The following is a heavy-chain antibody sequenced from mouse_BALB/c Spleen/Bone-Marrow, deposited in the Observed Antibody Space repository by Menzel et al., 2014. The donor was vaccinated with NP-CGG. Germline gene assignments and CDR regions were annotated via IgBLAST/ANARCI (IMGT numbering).Heavy chain of an antibody. Sequence: ESGGGLVQPGGSLKLSCAASGFDFSRYWMSWVRQVPGKGLEWIGEINPDSSTINYTPSLKDKFIISRDNAKNTLYLQMSKVRSEDTALYYCARLNYYGNLFVWGAGTTVTASS. CDR1: GFDFSRYW. CDR3: ARLNYYGNLFV. J-gene: IGHJ1*01. D-gene: IGHD1-1*01. V-gene: IGHV4-1*02. CDR2: INPDSSTI.